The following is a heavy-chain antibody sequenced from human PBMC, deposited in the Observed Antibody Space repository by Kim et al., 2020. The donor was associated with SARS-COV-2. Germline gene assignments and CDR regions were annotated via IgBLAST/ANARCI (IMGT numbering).Heavy chain of an antibody. CDR1: GFTFSSYG. CDR2: ISYDGSNK. J-gene: IGHJ4*02. CDR3: AKDRWGTLALVY. D-gene: IGHD1-1*01. Sequence: GGSLRLSCAASGFTFSSYGMHWVRQAPGKGLEWVAVISYDGSNKYYADSVKGRFTISRDNSKDTLYLQLNSLRAEDTAVYYCAKDRWGTLALVYWGQGTLVTVSS. V-gene: IGHV3-30*18.